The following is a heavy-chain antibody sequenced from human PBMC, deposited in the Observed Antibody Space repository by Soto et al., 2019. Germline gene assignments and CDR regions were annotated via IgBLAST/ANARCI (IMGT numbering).Heavy chain of an antibody. V-gene: IGHV4-34*01. D-gene: IGHD1-26*01. CDR2: INHSGST. CDR3: ARGRGHSGSYWFDP. Sequence: SETLSLTCAVYGGSFSGYYWSWIRQPPGKGLEWIGEINHSGSTNYNPSLKSRVTISVDTSKNQFSLKLSSVTAADTAVYYCARGRGHSGSYWFDPWGQGTLVTVSS. J-gene: IGHJ5*02. CDR1: GGSFSGYY.